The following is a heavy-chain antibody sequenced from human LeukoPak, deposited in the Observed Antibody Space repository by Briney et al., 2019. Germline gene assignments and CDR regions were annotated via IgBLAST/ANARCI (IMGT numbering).Heavy chain of an antibody. CDR1: GGSISSYY. CDR3: ARDRGSGWPDY. V-gene: IGHV4-59*12. Sequence: PSETLSLTCTVSGGSISSYYWSWIRQPPGKGLEWIGYIYYSGSTNYNPSLKSRVTISVDTSKNQFSLKLSSVTAADTAVYYCARDRGSGWPDYWGQGTPVTVSS. J-gene: IGHJ4*02. CDR2: IYYSGST. D-gene: IGHD6-19*01.